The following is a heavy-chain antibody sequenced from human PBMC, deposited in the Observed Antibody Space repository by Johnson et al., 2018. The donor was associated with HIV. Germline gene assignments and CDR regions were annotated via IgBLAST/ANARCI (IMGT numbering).Heavy chain of an antibody. V-gene: IGHV3-30*18. CDR2: ISYDGSNK. D-gene: IGHD5-18*01. J-gene: IGHJ3*02. CDR3: AKGRSPRIQLRTWAFDI. Sequence: QVQLVEPGGGLVQPGGSLRLSCAASEFTFTSYDIHWVRQAPGKGLAWVAVISYDGSNKYYADSVKCRFTISRDNSKNTLYLQMNSLRAEDTAVYYCAKGRSPRIQLRTWAFDIWGQGTMVIVSS. CDR1: EFTFTSYD.